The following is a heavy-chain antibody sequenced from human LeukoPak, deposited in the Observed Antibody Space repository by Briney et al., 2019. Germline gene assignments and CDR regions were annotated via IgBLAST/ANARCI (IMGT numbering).Heavy chain of an antibody. V-gene: IGHV1-69*06. CDR2: IIPIFGTA. J-gene: IGHJ6*03. D-gene: IGHD3-10*01. Sequence: SVKVSCKASGGTFSSYAISWVRQAPGQGLEWMGGIIPIFGTANYAQKFQGRVTITADKSTSTAYMELSSLRSEDTAVYYCARVGTITMVRGVTNYYYYMDVWGKGTTVTVSS. CDR3: ARVGTITMVRGVTNYYYYMDV. CDR1: GGTFSSYA.